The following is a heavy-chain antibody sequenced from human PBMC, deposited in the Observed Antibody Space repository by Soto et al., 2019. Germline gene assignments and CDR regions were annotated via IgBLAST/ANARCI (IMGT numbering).Heavy chain of an antibody. CDR2: ISGSGGST. CDR3: AKDRPLGDYALWGYYDY. Sequence: GGSLRLSCAASGFTFSSYAMSWVRQAPGKGLEWVSAISGSGGSTYYADSVKGRFTISRDNSKNTLYLQMNSLRAEDTAVYYCAKDRPLGDYALWGYYDYWGQGTLVTVSS. V-gene: IGHV3-23*01. D-gene: IGHD4-17*01. CDR1: GFTFSSYA. J-gene: IGHJ4*02.